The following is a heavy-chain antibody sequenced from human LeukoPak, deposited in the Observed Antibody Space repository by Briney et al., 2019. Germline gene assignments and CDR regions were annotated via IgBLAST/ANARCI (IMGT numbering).Heavy chain of an antibody. J-gene: IGHJ4*02. V-gene: IGHV3-53*04. D-gene: IGHD1-26*01. Sequence: GGSLRLSCAASGLTVSSNYMSWVRQAPGKGLEWASVIYSGGSTYYADSVKGRFTISRHNSKNTLYLQMNSLRAEDTAVYYCAKMYSGSYYPYFDYWGQGTLVTVSS. CDR2: IYSGGST. CDR1: GLTVSSNY. CDR3: AKMYSGSYYPYFDY.